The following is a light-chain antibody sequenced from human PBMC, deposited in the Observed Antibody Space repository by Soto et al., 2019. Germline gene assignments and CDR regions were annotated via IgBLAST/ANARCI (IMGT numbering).Light chain of an antibody. CDR2: AAS. Sequence: DIQMTQSPSSLSASVGDRVTITCRASQSISSYLNWYQQKPGKAPKLLIYAASSLQSGVPSRFSGSGSGTDFTLTISSLQPEDFATYYCQQLNSYPLFTFGPGTKVDI. J-gene: IGKJ3*01. V-gene: IGKV1-39*01. CDR1: QSISSY. CDR3: QQLNSYPLFT.